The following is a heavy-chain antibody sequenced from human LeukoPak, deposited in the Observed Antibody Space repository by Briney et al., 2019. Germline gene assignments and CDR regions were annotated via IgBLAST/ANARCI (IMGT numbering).Heavy chain of an antibody. D-gene: IGHD3-10*01. CDR2: IYYSGST. CDR3: ARDRASFDAFDI. CDR1: GGSISSYY. J-gene: IGHJ3*02. Sequence: SETLSLTCTVSGGSISSYYWSWIRQPPGRGLEWIGYIYYSGSTNYNPSLKSRVTISVDTSKNQFSLKLSSVTAADTAVYYCARDRASFDAFDIWGQGTMVTVSS. V-gene: IGHV4-59*12.